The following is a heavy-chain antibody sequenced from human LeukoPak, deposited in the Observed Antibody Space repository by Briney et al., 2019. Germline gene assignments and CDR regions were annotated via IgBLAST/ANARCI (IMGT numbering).Heavy chain of an antibody. CDR2: VSSSGRTI. CDR1: GFTFSSYE. J-gene: IGHJ3*02. V-gene: IGHV3-48*03. D-gene: IGHD6-13*01. CDR3: ARRAADAFDI. Sequence: RGSLRLSCAASGFTFSSYEMNWVRQAPGKGLEWVSYVSSSGRTIYYADSAKGRFTISRDNSKNTQYLQMNSLRAEDTAVYYCARRAADAFDIWGQGTMVTVSS.